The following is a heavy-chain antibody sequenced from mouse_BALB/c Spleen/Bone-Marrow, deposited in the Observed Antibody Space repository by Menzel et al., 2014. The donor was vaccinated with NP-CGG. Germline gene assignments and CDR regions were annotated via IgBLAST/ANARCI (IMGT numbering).Heavy chain of an antibody. Sequence: VQLKQSGAELVKPGASVELSCTASGFNIKDTYMHWVKQRPEQGLEWIGRIDPANGNTKYDPKFQGKATITADTSSNTAYLQLSSLTSEDTAVYYCASYRYAWYFDVWGAGTTVTVSS. J-gene: IGHJ1*01. D-gene: IGHD2-14*01. CDR3: ASYRYAWYFDV. CDR1: GFNIKDTY. V-gene: IGHV14-3*02. CDR2: IDPANGNT.